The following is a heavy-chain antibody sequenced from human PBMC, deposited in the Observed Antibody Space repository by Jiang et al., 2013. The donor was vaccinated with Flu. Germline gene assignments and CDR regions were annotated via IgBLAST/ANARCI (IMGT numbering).Heavy chain of an antibody. Sequence: PGLVKPSETLSLTCSVSGDSISSGGSYWGWIRQPPGKGLEWIGNIHYSGTTNYNPSLKSRVTISVDTSKNQFSLKLSSVTAADTALYYCARTGYSSGWYEAALDYWGQGTLVTVSS. CDR3: ARTGYSSGWYEAALDY. J-gene: IGHJ4*02. CDR2: IHYSGTT. CDR1: GDSISSGGSY. V-gene: IGHV4-39*01. D-gene: IGHD6-19*01.